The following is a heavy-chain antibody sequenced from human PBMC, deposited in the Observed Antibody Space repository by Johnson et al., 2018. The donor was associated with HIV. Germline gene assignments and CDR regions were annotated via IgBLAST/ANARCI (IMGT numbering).Heavy chain of an antibody. J-gene: IGHJ3*02. CDR3: ARDKAMIVVVHDAFDI. CDR1: DFTFSSYG. D-gene: IGHD3-22*01. Sequence: QVQLVESGGGVVQPGGSLRLSCAASDFTFSSYGMHWVRQAPGKGLEWVTFIRYDGNNKYYTDSVKGRFTISRDNSKNTLYLQMNSLRAEDTAVYYCARDKAMIVVVHDAFDIWGQGTMVTVSS. CDR2: IRYDGNNK. V-gene: IGHV3-30*02.